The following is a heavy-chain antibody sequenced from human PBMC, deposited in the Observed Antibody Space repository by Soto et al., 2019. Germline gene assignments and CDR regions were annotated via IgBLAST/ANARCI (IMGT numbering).Heavy chain of an antibody. CDR1: GFSLSTSGVG. V-gene: IGHV2-5*02. CDR3: AHSLYGDYVEGYFDY. D-gene: IGHD4-17*01. CDR2: SYWDDDK. J-gene: IGHJ4*02. Sequence: QITLKESGPPLVKPTQTLTLTCTFSGFSLSTSGVGVGWIRQPPGKALEWLALSYWDDDKRYSPSLKSRLTITKDTSKNQVVLTMTNMDPVDTATYYCAHSLYGDYVEGYFDYWGQGTLVTVSS.